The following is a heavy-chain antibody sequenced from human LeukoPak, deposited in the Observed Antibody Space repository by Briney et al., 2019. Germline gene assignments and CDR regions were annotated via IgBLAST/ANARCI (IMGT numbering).Heavy chain of an antibody. Sequence: SETLSLTCTVSGGSISSGSYYWSWIRQPAGKGLEWIGHIYTSGSTNYNPSLKSRVTISVDTSKNQFSLKLSSVTAADTAVYYCARRAGGYSHPYDYWGQGILVTVSS. CDR3: ARRAGGYSHPYDY. D-gene: IGHD4-23*01. V-gene: IGHV4-61*09. CDR2: IYTSGST. J-gene: IGHJ4*02. CDR1: GGSISSGSYY.